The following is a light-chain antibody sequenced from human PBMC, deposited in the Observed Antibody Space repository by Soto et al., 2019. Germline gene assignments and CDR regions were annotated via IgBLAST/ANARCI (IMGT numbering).Light chain of an antibody. V-gene: IGKV3-15*01. Sequence: EVVLTQSPATLSLSPGGSATLSCRASQNVDNYLAWYQQKPGQAPRLLMYGASTRATGIPARFGGSGSGTEFTLTISSLHSEDFAVYYCQQYNKWPPFTFGPGTKVD. CDR3: QQYNKWPPFT. CDR1: QNVDNY. CDR2: GAS. J-gene: IGKJ3*01.